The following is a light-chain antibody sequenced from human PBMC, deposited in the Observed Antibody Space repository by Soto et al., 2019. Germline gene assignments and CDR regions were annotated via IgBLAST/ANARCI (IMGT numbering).Light chain of an antibody. CDR3: QQSYSTLT. CDR1: QSISSY. CDR2: AAS. J-gene: IGKJ4*01. V-gene: IGKV1-39*01. Sequence: DIQMTQSPSFLSASVGDRIIITCRASQSISSYLSWYQQKAGKAPKLLIYAASSLQSGVPSRFSGSGSGTDFTLTISRLQPEDFATYYCQQSYSTLTFGGGTKVEIK.